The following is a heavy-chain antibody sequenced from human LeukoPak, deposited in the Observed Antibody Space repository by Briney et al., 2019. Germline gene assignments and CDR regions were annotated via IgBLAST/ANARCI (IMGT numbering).Heavy chain of an antibody. J-gene: IGHJ3*02. D-gene: IGHD2-2*01. CDR3: ARTVPAAIGAFDI. V-gene: IGHV1-46*02. CDR1: GYTFNSSY. CDR2: INPSDDST. Sequence: ASVKVSCKASGYTFNSSYMHWVRQAPGQGLEWMGIINPSDDSTRCAQKFQGRVTMTRDTSTSTGYMELSSLRSEDTAVYYCARTVPAAIGAFDIWGQGTMVTVSS.